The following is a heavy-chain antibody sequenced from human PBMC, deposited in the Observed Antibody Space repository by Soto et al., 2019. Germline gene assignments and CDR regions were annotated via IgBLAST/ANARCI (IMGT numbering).Heavy chain of an antibody. Sequence: SVTLSLTCAVRGASFLGYYWGWILEPPGEGLEWIGEIHHSGSTNYNPSLKSRVTISVDTSKNQFSLKLSSVTAADTAVYYCARGRAGKNRYCSGGSCYHYYYYMDVWGKGTTVTVSS. D-gene: IGHD2-15*01. V-gene: IGHV4-34*01. J-gene: IGHJ6*03. CDR3: ARGRAGKNRYCSGGSCYHYYYYMDV. CDR1: GASFLGYY. CDR2: IHHSGST.